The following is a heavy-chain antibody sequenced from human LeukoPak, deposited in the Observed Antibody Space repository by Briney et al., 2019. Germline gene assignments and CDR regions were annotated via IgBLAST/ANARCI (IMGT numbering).Heavy chain of an antibody. J-gene: IGHJ5*02. V-gene: IGHV3-23*01. D-gene: IGHD3-3*01. CDR1: GFAFSSYA. CDR3: ARGHPRFTIFGGEFWFDP. CDR2: INENANHGYT. Sequence: PGGSLRLSCAASGFAFSSYAMTWVRQAPGKGLEWISSINENANHGYTHYADSVKGRFTISRDNAKNSLYLQMNSLRAGDTAVYYCARGHPRFTIFGGEFWFDPWGQGTLVTVSS.